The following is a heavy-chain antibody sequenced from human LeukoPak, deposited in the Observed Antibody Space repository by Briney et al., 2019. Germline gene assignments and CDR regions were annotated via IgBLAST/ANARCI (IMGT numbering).Heavy chain of an antibody. Sequence: ASVKVSCKTSGGIFSSCAIAWVRQAPGQGLEWMGANVPIFATIYYAQNFQGGVAITTDESTSTAYMELSSLRSEDTAVYYCARVPPGGAMVSLRVKNPKNYWFDPWGQGTLVTVSS. D-gene: IGHD5-18*01. CDR3: ARVPPGGAMVSLRVKNPKNYWFDP. J-gene: IGHJ5*02. CDR1: GGIFSSCA. CDR2: NVPIFATI. V-gene: IGHV1-69*05.